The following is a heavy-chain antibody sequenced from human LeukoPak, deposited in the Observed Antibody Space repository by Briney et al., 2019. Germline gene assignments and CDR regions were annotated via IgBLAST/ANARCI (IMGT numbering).Heavy chain of an antibody. CDR3: AKDGRPEAAHYYYIDV. J-gene: IGHJ6*03. CDR1: GFTFSSYA. Sequence: PGGSLRLSCAASGFTFSSYAMTWVRQAPGKGLEWVSTISSSGYSTYYADSLKGRFTISRDNSKNTLSLQINSLRAEDTAVYYCAKDGRPEAAHYYYIDVWGKGTTVTISS. CDR2: ISSSGYST. V-gene: IGHV3-23*01. D-gene: IGHD1-14*01.